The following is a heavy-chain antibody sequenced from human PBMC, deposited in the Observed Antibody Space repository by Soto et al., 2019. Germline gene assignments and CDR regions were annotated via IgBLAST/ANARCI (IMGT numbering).Heavy chain of an antibody. CDR3: AKAMITFGGVIVNYFDY. J-gene: IGHJ4*02. Sequence: EVQLVESGGGLVQPGGSLRLSCAASGFTFSSYWMSWVRQAPGKGLEWVANIKQDGSEKYYVDSVKGRFTISRDNAKNSLYLQMNSLRAEDTAVYYCAKAMITFGGVIVNYFDYWGQGTLVTVSS. CDR1: GFTFSSYW. D-gene: IGHD3-16*02. V-gene: IGHV3-7*01. CDR2: IKQDGSEK.